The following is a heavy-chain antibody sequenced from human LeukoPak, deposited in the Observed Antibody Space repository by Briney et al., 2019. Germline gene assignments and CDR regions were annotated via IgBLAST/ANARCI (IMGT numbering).Heavy chain of an antibody. V-gene: IGHV1-69*06. CDR2: VIPIFGTA. D-gene: IGHD6-19*01. J-gene: IGHJ3*01. Sequence: GASVRVSCKASGGTFSSYAISWVRQAPGQGLEWMGGVIPIFGTANYAQKFQGRVTITADKSTSTAYMELSSLRSEDTAVYYCARDEIAVADLWGQGTMVTVSS. CDR3: ARDEIAVADL. CDR1: GGTFSSYA.